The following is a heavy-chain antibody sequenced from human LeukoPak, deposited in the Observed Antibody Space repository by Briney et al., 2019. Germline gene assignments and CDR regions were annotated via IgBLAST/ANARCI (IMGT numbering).Heavy chain of an antibody. D-gene: IGHD5-18*01. Sequence: SETLSLTCSVSGGSISSDYWGWIRQPPGKGLEWIAYVHYSGSTSYNPSLKSRVTISVDTSKNQFSLKLSSVTAADTAVYYCARQWPRQAMDDWYYFDYWGQGTLVTVSS. V-gene: IGHV4-59*01. CDR2: VHYSGST. CDR1: GGSISSDY. J-gene: IGHJ4*02. CDR3: ARQWPRQAMDDWYYFDY.